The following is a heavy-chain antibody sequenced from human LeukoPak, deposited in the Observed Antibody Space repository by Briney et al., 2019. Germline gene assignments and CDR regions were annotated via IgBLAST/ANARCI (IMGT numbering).Heavy chain of an antibody. Sequence: ASVKVSCKASGYTFNNHYMYWVRQAPGQGPEWMGVINPSGGSTSYAQKFQGRVTMTRDTSTRTVCMEVNSLRSEDTAVYYCARQGTYSSAIGMGYWGQGTLVTVSS. CDR3: ARQGTYSSAIGMGY. D-gene: IGHD6-19*01. V-gene: IGHV1-46*02. J-gene: IGHJ4*02. CDR2: INPSGGST. CDR1: GYTFNNHY.